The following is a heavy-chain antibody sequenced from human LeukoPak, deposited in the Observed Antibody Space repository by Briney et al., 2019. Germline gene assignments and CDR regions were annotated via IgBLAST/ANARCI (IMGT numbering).Heavy chain of an antibody. CDR1: GFTFSSIG. CDR2: IWYDGSSK. V-gene: IGHV3-33*01. J-gene: IGHJ4*02. D-gene: IGHD1-26*01. CDR3: VRASIEGATILDY. Sequence: RGGSLRLSCAASGFTFSSIGMHWDRQTPGKGLEWVAGIWYDGSSKYYTDSVQGRFTISRDNDRNTLFLQINSLRAQDTAVYYCVRASIEGATILDYWGQGTLASVSS.